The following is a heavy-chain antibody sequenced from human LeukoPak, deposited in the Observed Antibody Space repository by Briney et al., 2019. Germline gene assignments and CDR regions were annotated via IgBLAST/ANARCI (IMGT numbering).Heavy chain of an antibody. V-gene: IGHV4-59*01. J-gene: IGHJ4*02. Sequence: PSETLSLTCTVSGGSISAYYWSWIRQPPGKGLEWVGYIHYSGTTNYYPSLKSRVTIALDTSKNQFSLKLNSVTAADTAVYYCARFGTSSSRFFDQWGQGTLVTVSS. D-gene: IGHD6-6*01. CDR3: ARFGTSSSRFFDQ. CDR2: IHYSGTT. CDR1: GGSISAYY.